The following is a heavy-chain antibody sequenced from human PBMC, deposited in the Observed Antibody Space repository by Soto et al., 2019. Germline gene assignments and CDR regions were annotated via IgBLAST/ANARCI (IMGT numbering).Heavy chain of an antibody. Sequence: QVQLVQSGAEVKKPGASVKVSCKASGYTFTSYGISWVRQAPGQGLEWMGWISAYNGNTNYAQKLQGRVTMNTDTSMSTGYMGLRSLRSDDTAVYYCARYYDFWSGSTLPGYCDLWGRGTLVTVSS. V-gene: IGHV1-18*01. CDR2: ISAYNGNT. CDR3: ARYYDFWSGSTLPGYCDL. J-gene: IGHJ2*01. D-gene: IGHD3-3*01. CDR1: GYTFTSYG.